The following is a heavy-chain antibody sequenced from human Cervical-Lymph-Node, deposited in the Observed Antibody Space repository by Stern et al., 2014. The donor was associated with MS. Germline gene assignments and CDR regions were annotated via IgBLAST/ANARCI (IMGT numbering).Heavy chain of an antibody. Sequence: EVQLVQSGAEMKKPGESLKISCKGSGYSFTLYWIGWVRQMPGKGLEWMGIIYPGDPDTRHSPSSHGQVNFSADKYISSACLQWSSLKASDTAMYYCAALVRGSYFYWGQGTLVTVSS. V-gene: IGHV5-51*01. CDR1: GYSFTLYW. J-gene: IGHJ4*02. D-gene: IGHD1-26*01. CDR2: IYPGDPDT. CDR3: AALVRGSYFY.